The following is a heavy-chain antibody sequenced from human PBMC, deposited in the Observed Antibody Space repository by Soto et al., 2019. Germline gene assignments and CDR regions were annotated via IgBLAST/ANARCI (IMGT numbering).Heavy chain of an antibody. D-gene: IGHD3-22*01. CDR1: GFTFSSYG. J-gene: IGHJ4*02. V-gene: IGHV3-33*01. CDR2: IWYDGSNK. Sequence: PGGSLRLSCAASGFTFSSYGMHWVRQAPGKGLEWVAVIWYDGSNKYYADSVKGRFTISRDNSKNTLYLQMNSLRAEDTAVYYCAREVHPGIFYDSSGYWPDYWGQGTLVTVSS. CDR3: AREVHPGIFYDSSGYWPDY.